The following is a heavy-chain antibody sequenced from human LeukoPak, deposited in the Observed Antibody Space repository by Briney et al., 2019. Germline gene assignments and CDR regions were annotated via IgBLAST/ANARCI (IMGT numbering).Heavy chain of an antibody. Sequence: GGSLRLSCAASGFTFSSYAMHWVRQAPGKGLEWVAVISYDGSNKYYADSVKGRFTISRDNSKNTLYLQMYSLRAEDTAVYYCAKAKYCSGGSCYMSPGFDYWGQGTLVTVSS. CDR3: AKAKYCSGGSCYMSPGFDY. D-gene: IGHD2-15*01. V-gene: IGHV3-30-3*01. CDR1: GFTFSSYA. J-gene: IGHJ4*02. CDR2: ISYDGSNK.